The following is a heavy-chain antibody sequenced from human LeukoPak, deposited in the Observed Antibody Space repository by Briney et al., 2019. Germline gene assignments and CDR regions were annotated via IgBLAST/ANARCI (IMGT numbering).Heavy chain of an antibody. CDR2: IWYEGSNK. J-gene: IGHJ3*02. CDR3: ARDHRIVGYCSGGSCYSGAFDI. D-gene: IGHD2-15*01. CDR1: GSTFSSYG. Sequence: PGRSLRLSCAAPGSTFSSYGMHWVRQAPGKGLEWVAAIWYEGSNKYYADSVKGRFTISRDNSTNTLYLQMNSLRAEDTAVYYCARDHRIVGYCSGGSCYSGAFDIWGQGTMVTVSS. V-gene: IGHV3-33*01.